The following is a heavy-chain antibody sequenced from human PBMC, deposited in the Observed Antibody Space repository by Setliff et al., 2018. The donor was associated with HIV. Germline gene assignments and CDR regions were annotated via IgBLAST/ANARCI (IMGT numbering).Heavy chain of an antibody. CDR2: ISGGGGST. CDR3: ARRTSVGSLA. CDR1: GFTFFSYE. Sequence: PGGSLRLSCAASGFTFFSYEMNWVRQGPGKGLEWVSGISGGGGSTYYAAAVKGRFTISRDNSKNTLYLQMNSLRAEDTAVYYCARRTSVGSLAWGQGTLVTVSS. J-gene: IGHJ5*01. D-gene: IGHD3-10*01. V-gene: IGHV3-23*01.